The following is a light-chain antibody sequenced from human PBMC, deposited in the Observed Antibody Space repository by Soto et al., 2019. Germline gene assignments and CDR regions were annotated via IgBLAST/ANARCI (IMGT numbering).Light chain of an antibody. CDR1: QGISNY. CDR3: QNYNSGPRT. V-gene: IGKV1-27*01. J-gene: IGKJ1*01. CDR2: AAS. Sequence: DIQMTQSQSSLSASVGDRVTITCRASQGISNYLAWYQQKPGKGPKLLIYAASTLQSGVPSRFSGSGSGTDFTLTISSLQPDDVSTYYCQNYNSGPRTFGQGTKVEIK.